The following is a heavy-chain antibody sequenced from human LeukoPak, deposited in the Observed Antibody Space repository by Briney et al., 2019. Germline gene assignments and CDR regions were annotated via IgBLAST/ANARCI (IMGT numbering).Heavy chain of an antibody. CDR3: ARPYAWFVGSYYGMDV. D-gene: IGHD3-22*01. CDR1: GGTFSSYA. J-gene: IGHJ6*02. V-gene: IGHV1-69*13. CDR2: IIPIFGTA. Sequence: SVKVSCKASGGTFSSYAISWVRQAPGQGLEWMGGIIPIFGTANYAQKFQGRVTITADESTSTAYMKLSSLRSEDMAVYYCARPYAWFVGSYYGMDVWGQGTTVTVSS.